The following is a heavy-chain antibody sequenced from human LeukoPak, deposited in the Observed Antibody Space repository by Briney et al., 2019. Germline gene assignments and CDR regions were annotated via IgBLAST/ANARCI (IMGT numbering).Heavy chain of an antibody. CDR3: ANLASPRGDYNGY. D-gene: IGHD2-8*01. J-gene: IGHJ4*02. CDR2: ISSSSSTI. V-gene: IGHV3-48*01. CDR1: GGPIGSSSYY. Sequence: ETLSLTCTVSGGPIGSSSYYWGWIRQAPGKGLEWVSYISSSSSTIYYADSVKGRFTISRDNAKNSLYLQMNSLRAEDTAVYYCANLASPRGDYNGYWGQGTLVTVSS.